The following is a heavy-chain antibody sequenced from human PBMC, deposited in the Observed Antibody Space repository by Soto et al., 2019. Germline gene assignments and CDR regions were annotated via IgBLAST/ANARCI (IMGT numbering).Heavy chain of an antibody. CDR2: ISYDGSNK. Sequence: QVQLVESGGGVVQPGRSLRLSCAASRFTISSYDMHWVRQAPGKGLEWVAVISYDGSNKYYADSVKGRFTISRDNSKNTLYLQMNSLRAEDTAVYYCAKTLSGYNYGPSGYYYYGMDVWGQGTTVTVSS. CDR3: AKTLSGYNYGPSGYYYYGMDV. J-gene: IGHJ6*02. V-gene: IGHV3-30*18. CDR1: RFTISSYD. D-gene: IGHD5-18*01.